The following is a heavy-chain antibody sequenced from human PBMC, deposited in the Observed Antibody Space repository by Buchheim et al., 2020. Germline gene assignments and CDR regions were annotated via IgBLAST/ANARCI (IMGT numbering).Heavy chain of an antibody. V-gene: IGHV1-8*01. J-gene: IGHJ4*02. CDR1: GYTFTSYD. Sequence: QVQLVQSGAEVKKPGASVKVSCKASGYTFTSYDINWVRQATGQGLEWMGWMNPNSGTTSYAQKFQGRVTMTRDTSISTAYMEVSSLRSEYTSVYYCARGPGYGTNGVCYEGDYWGQGTL. CDR3: ARGPGYGTNGVCYEGDY. CDR2: MNPNSGTT. D-gene: IGHD2-8*01.